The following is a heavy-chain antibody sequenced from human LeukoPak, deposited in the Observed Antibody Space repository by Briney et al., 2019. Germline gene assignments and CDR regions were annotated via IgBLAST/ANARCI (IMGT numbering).Heavy chain of an antibody. J-gene: IGHJ6*02. V-gene: IGHV1-69*13. Sequence: SVKVSCKASGGTFSSYAISWVRQAPGQGLEWMGGIIPIFGTANYAQKFQGRVTITADESTSTAYMELSSLRSEDTAVYYCARDSHRYYYGSGSYSPHWYYGMDVWGQGTTVTVSS. CDR3: ARDSHRYYYGSGSYSPHWYYGMDV. CDR2: IIPIFGTA. D-gene: IGHD3-10*01. CDR1: GGTFSSYA.